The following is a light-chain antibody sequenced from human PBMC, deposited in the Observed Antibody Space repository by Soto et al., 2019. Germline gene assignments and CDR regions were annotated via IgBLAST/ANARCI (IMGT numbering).Light chain of an antibody. CDR1: QSVSSY. Sequence: EIVLTQSPATLSLSPGERSTLSCRASQSVSSYLAWYQQKPGQAPRLLIYDASSRATGTPARFSGSGSGTDFTLTISSLEPQDFAVYYCQQRSNWPPTITFGQGTRLEI. J-gene: IGKJ5*01. CDR2: DAS. CDR3: QQRSNWPPTIT. V-gene: IGKV3-11*01.